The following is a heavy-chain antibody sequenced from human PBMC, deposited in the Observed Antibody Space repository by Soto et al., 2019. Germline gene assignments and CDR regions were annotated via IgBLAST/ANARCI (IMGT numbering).Heavy chain of an antibody. Sequence: EVQLVESGGGLVQPGGSLRVSCAASGFTLRSHRIHWVRQAPGKGLEWVSRIDTDGGGTSYADYVKGRFTITTDNAKHTVYLQMNGLRAEDTAVYYCATVFDLWGQGTLVTVSS. J-gene: IGHJ4*02. CDR2: IDTDGGGT. V-gene: IGHV3-74*01. CDR3: ATVFDL. CDR1: GFTLRSHR.